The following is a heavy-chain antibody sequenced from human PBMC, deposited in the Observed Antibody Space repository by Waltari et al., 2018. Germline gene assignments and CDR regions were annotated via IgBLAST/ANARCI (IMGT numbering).Heavy chain of an antibody. CDR1: GFTFSSYW. J-gene: IGHJ4*02. V-gene: IGHV3-7*01. D-gene: IGHD3-3*01. Sequence: EVQLVESGGGLVQPGGSLRLSCAASGFTFSSYWMSWARQAPGKGLGWVANIKQDGSEKYYVDSVKGRFTISRDNAKNSLYLQMNSLRAEDTAVYYCARAGSYYDFWSGYFMDYWGQGTLVTVSS. CDR3: ARAGSYYDFWSGYFMDY. CDR2: IKQDGSEK.